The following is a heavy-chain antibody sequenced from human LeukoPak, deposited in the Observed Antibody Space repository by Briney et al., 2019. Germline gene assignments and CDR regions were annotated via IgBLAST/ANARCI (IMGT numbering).Heavy chain of an antibody. J-gene: IGHJ4*02. Sequence: PSETLSLTCTVSGGSLSSYYWSWIRQPPGKGLEWIGRIYTSGSTNYNPSLKSRVTMSVDTSKNQFSLKLSSVTAADTAVYYCASTSLSAARRGYYFDYWGQGTLVTVSS. CDR1: GGSLSSYY. CDR3: ASTSLSAARRGYYFDY. CDR2: IYTSGST. V-gene: IGHV4-4*07. D-gene: IGHD6-6*01.